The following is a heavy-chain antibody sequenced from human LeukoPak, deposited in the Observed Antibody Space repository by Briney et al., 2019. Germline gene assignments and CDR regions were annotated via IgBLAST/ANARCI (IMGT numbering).Heavy chain of an antibody. D-gene: IGHD6-13*01. Sequence: ASVKVSCKASGYTFTGYYMHWVRQAPGQGLEWMGWINPNSGGTNNAQKFQGRVTMTRDTSISTAYMELSRLRSDDTAVYYCARARGYSSSWHPFDYWGQGTLVTVSS. J-gene: IGHJ4*02. CDR3: ARARGYSSSWHPFDY. CDR2: INPNSGGT. CDR1: GYTFTGYY. V-gene: IGHV1-2*02.